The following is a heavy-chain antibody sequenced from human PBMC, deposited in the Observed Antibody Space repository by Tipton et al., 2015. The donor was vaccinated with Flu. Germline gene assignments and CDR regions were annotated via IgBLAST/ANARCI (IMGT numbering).Heavy chain of an antibody. CDR2: IHKTGST. CDR3: ATTTYYYGSGSHDY. D-gene: IGHD3-10*01. Sequence: TLSLTCTVSGGPITSGADYWSWIRQHPGKGLEWIGNIHKTGSTYFNPSLRNRVTISLDTFQNQFSLKLTSVTAADTAVYYCATTTYYYGSGSHDYWGQGTLVTVSS. V-gene: IGHV4-31*03. CDR1: GGPITSGADY. J-gene: IGHJ4*02.